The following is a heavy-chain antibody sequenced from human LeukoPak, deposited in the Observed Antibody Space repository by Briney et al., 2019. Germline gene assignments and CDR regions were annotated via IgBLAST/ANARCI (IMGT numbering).Heavy chain of an antibody. J-gene: IGHJ3*02. CDR1: GLTFSSYW. D-gene: IGHD1-26*01. CDR2: INSDGSST. CDR3: ARVGGSNAFDI. V-gene: IGHV3-74*01. Sequence: GGSLRLSCAASGLTFSSYWVHWVRQAPGKGLVWVSPINSDGSSTSYADSVKGRFTISRDNAKNTLSLQMNGLRAEDTAVYYCARVGGSNAFDIWGQGTMVIVSS.